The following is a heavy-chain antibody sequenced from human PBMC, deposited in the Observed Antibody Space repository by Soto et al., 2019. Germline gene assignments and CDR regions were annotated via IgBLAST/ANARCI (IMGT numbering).Heavy chain of an antibody. V-gene: IGHV5-51*01. CDR1: GYSFTSYW. CDR2: IYPGDSDT. CDR3: ARHSFYYDIFTGTGDAFDI. D-gene: IGHD3-9*01. J-gene: IGHJ3*02. Sequence: GESLKISCKGSGYSFTSYWIGWVRQMPGKGLEWMGIIYPGDSDTRYSPSFQGQVTISADKSISTAYLQWSSLKASDTAMYYCARHSFYYDIFTGTGDAFDIWGQGTMVTVSS.